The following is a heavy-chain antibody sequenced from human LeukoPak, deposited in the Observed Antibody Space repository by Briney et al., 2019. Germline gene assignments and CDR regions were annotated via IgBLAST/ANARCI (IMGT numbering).Heavy chain of an antibody. CDR1: GGSITSSSYY. Sequence: SETLSLTCTVSGGSITSSSYYWGWIRQPPGKGLEWIGTIYYSGSTYYNPSLNSRVAISIDTSKNQFSLRLSSVTAADTAVYYCGRQAVKIFGQQSAPLDYWGQGTLVTVSS. V-gene: IGHV4-39*01. J-gene: IGHJ4*02. CDR2: IYYSGST. D-gene: IGHD3/OR15-3a*01. CDR3: GRQAVKIFGQQSAPLDY.